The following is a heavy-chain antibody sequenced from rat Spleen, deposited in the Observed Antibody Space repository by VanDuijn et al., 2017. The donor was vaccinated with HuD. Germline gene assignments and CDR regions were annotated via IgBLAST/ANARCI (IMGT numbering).Heavy chain of an antibody. CDR2: ISTSGSRT. V-gene: IGHV5-7*01. J-gene: IGHJ2*01. CDR1: GFTFSDYY. Sequence: EVQLVESGGGLVQPGRSLKLSCAASGFTFSDYYMAWVRQAPKKGLEWVATISTSGSRTYYPDSVKGRFTISRDNAKSSLYLQMNSLKSEEKATYYCARHPYGFDYWGQGVMVTVSS. CDR3: ARHPYGFDY. D-gene: IGHD1-11*01.